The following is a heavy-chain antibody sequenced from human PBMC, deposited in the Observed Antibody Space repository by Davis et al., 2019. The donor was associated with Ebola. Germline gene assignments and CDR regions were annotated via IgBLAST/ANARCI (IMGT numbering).Heavy chain of an antibody. J-gene: IGHJ4*02. CDR3: ARLPRFLEWLFPAYFDY. V-gene: IGHV6-1*01. Sequence: SQTLSLTCAISGDSVSSNSAAWNWIRQSPSRGLEWLGRTYYRSKWYNDYAVSVKSRITINPDTSKNQFSLKLSSVTAADTAVYYCARLPRFLEWLFPAYFDYWGQGTLVTVSS. D-gene: IGHD3-3*01. CDR1: GDSVSSNSAA. CDR2: TYYRSKWYN.